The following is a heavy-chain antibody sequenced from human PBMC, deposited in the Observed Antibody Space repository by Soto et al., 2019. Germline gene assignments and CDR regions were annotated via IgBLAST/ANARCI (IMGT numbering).Heavy chain of an antibody. J-gene: IGHJ6*02. CDR2: IYYSGNT. D-gene: IGHD3-10*01. V-gene: IGHV4-31*03. CDR3: ARDKREWFGELPLYGMDV. CDR1: GGSISSGVYY. Sequence: SETLSLTCTVSGGSISSGVYYWSWIRQHSGKGLEWIGYIYYSGNTYYNPSLKSRVTITVDTSKNQFSLKLRSVTAADTAVYYCARDKREWFGELPLYGMDVWGQGTTVTVSS.